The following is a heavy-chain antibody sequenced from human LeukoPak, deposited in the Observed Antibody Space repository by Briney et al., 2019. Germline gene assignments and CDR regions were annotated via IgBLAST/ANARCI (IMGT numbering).Heavy chain of an antibody. CDR3: ARESIAGASDY. Sequence: GGSLRLSCAASGFTFSDYNMRWIRQAPGKGLEWVSSISRSGSTKYYAVSVKRRFTISRDDAKNSLLLQINSLRADDTAVYYCARESIAGASDYWGQGTLVTVSS. V-gene: IGHV3-11*01. CDR1: GFTFSDYN. D-gene: IGHD1-26*01. CDR2: ISRSGSTK. J-gene: IGHJ4*02.